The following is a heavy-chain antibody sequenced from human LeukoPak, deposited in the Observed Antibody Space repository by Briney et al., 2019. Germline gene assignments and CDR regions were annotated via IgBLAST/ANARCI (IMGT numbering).Heavy chain of an antibody. D-gene: IGHD3-10*01. CDR3: ARGSPYYYGSGSYFFWFDP. CDR1: GYTFTSYG. V-gene: IGHV1-18*01. Sequence: GASVKVSCKASGYTFTSYGISWVRQAPGQGLEWMGWISAYNGNTNYAQKLQGRVTMTTDTSTSTAYMELRSLRSDDTAVYYCARGSPYYYGSGSYFFWFDPWGQGTLVTVSS. J-gene: IGHJ5*02. CDR2: ISAYNGNT.